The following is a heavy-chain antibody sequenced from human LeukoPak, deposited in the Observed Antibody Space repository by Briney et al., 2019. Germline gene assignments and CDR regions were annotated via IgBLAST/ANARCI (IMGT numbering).Heavy chain of an antibody. J-gene: IGHJ4*02. CDR3: TRDPHYYHGNPHDF. Sequence: GGSLRLSCTASGFTFGDYALSWFRQAPGKGLEWLSFIGSKDRGGTTEYAASVKGRFTISRDDSNSIAYLQMNSLIIEDTAVYFCTRDPHYYHGNPHDFWGQGTRVTVSS. V-gene: IGHV3-49*03. D-gene: IGHD4-23*01. CDR1: GFTFGDYA. CDR2: IGSKDRGGTT.